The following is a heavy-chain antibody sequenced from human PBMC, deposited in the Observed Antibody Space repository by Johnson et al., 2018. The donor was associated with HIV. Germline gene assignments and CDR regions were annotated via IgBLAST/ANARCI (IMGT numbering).Heavy chain of an antibody. D-gene: IGHD3-10*01. CDR2: ISWNSGSI. J-gene: IGHJ3*02. Sequence: VQLVESGGGLVQPGRSLRLSCAASGFTFDDYAMHWVRQAPGKGLEWVSGISWNSGSIGYADSVKGRFTISRDNAKNSVDLQMNSLRAEDTAVYYCARALADGWFSYDVFDIWGQGTMVTVSS. V-gene: IGHV3-9*01. CDR1: GFTFDDYA. CDR3: ARALADGWFSYDVFDI.